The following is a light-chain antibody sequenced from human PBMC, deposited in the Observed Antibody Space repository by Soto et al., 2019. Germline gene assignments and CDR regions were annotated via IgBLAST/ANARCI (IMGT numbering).Light chain of an antibody. Sequence: DIQMTQSPSTLSASVGDRVTITCRASQSISSWLAWYQQKPGKAPKLLIYKASSVESGVPSRFSGSGSGTDFTLTISSLQPDDFATYYCQQYNSYLYTFGQGTKLEIK. CDR1: QSISSW. CDR2: KAS. J-gene: IGKJ2*01. V-gene: IGKV1-5*03. CDR3: QQYNSYLYT.